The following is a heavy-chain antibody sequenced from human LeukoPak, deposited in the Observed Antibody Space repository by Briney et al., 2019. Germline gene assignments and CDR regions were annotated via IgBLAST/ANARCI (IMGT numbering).Heavy chain of an antibody. D-gene: IGHD6-13*01. CDR2: IWYDGGNK. J-gene: IGHJ4*02. V-gene: IGHV3-33*01. CDR1: GFTFSGHV. CDR3: ARVTPIYSSSLYYLDY. Sequence: GGSLRLSWEASGFTFSGHVMHWVRQAPGRGLGWVGVIWYDGGNKYYADSVTGRFTISRDNSKNTLYLQMNSLRAEDTAVYYCARVTPIYSSSLYYLDYWGQGTLVTVSS.